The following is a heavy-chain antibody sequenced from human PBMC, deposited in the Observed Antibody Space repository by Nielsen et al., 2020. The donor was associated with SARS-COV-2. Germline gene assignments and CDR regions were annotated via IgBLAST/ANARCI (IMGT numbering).Heavy chain of an antibody. CDR3: ARPASGTYQNPDS. CDR1: GYTFTNSW. CDR2: IDPSDSYT. J-gene: IGHJ4*02. D-gene: IGHD1-26*01. V-gene: IGHV5-10-1*01. Sequence: GGSLRLSCQGSGYTFTNSWITWVRQVPGKGLEWVGRIDPSDSYTNYSPSFQGHVTISVDRAISTAFLQWSSLRASDSAMYYCARPASGTYQNPDSWGQGTLVTVTS.